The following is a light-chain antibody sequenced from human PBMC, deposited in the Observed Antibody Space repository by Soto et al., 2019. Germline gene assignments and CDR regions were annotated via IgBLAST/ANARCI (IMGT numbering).Light chain of an antibody. V-gene: IGLV1-40*01. Sequence: QAVVTQPPSVSGAPGQRVTISCTGSISIIGAGYDVHWYQQLPGTAPKLLIYGNSNRPSGVPDRFSGSKSGTSASLAITGLQAEDDADYYCQSYDSSLSGYVFGTGTKLTVL. CDR1: ISIIGAGYD. CDR3: QSYDSSLSGYV. CDR2: GNS. J-gene: IGLJ1*01.